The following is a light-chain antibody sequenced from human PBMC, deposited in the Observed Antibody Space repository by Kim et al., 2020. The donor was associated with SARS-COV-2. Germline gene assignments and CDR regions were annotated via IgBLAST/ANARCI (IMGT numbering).Light chain of an antibody. CDR3: QQYGSSPQT. J-gene: IGKJ1*01. CDR2: GAS. Sequence: EIVLTQSPGTLSLSPGERATLSCRASQSVSSSYLAWYQQKPGQAPRLLIYGASSRATGIPDRFSGSGSGTDFTLTISRLEPEDSAVYYCQQYGSSPQTFGQGTKLEI. V-gene: IGKV3-20*01. CDR1: QSVSSSY.